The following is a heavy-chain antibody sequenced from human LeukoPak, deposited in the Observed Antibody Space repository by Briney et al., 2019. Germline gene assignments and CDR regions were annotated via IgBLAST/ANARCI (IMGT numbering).Heavy chain of an antibody. Sequence: GGSLRLSCAASGFTFSSYSMNWVRQAPGKGLEWVSYICSSSSTIYYADSVKGRFTISRDNAKNSLYLQMNSLRAEDTAVYYCARDSNSSGWSITDYGMDVWGQGTTVTVSS. J-gene: IGHJ6*02. D-gene: IGHD6-19*01. CDR2: ICSSSSTI. V-gene: IGHV3-48*01. CDR3: ARDSNSSGWSITDYGMDV. CDR1: GFTFSSYS.